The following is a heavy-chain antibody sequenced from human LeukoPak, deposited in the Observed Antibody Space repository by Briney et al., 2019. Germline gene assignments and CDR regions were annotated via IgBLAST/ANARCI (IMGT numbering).Heavy chain of an antibody. J-gene: IGHJ4*02. Sequence: PGGALRLSCVASGLTFSGQWMNRVRQAPGQGLEWVANIKHDGSEKYYVDSVQGRFTISREDGKNSLSLQMNSVRAEDTAVYYCAYTNNLKYWGQGTLVVVSS. CDR2: IKHDGSEK. V-gene: IGHV3-7*01. CDR3: AYTNNLKY. D-gene: IGHD3-16*01. CDR1: GLTFSGQW.